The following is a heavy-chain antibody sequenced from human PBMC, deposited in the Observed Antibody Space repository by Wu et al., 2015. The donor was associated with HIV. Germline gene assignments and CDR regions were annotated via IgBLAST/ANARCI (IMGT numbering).Heavy chain of an antibody. CDR2: IHPSVGSP. V-gene: IGHV1-46*01. CDR3: ARSYCSGDCYADY. Sequence: QIQLVQSGAEVKKPGASVKVSCKASGYTFTSFYMHWVRQAPGQGLEWMGIIHPSVGSPMYAQKFQGRVTMTRDTSTGTVYLELSTLRSEDSALYYCARSYCSGDCYADYWGRGNSGHRPPQ. CDR1: GYTFTSFY. J-gene: IGHJ4*02. D-gene: IGHD2-21*02.